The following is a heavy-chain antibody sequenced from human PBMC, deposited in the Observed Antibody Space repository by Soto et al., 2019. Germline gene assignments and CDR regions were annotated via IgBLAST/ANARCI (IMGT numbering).Heavy chain of an antibody. J-gene: IGHJ4*02. CDR3: ARHRQQSHYFEN. D-gene: IGHD6-13*01. V-gene: IGHV4-30-2*01. CDR1: GGAISSGGYS. CDR2: IHQTVST. Sequence: KSSETLSLTCAVSGGAISSGGYSWSWIRQPPGKGLEWIGYIHQTVSTYYNPSLKSRVTISLDKSNNQFSLTFSSVTATHTAVYLCARHRQQSHYFENWGQGALVAVSS.